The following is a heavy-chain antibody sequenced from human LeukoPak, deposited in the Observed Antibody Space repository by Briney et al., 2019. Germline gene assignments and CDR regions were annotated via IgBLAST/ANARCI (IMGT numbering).Heavy chain of an antibody. Sequence: SGPTLVNPTQTLTLTCAFSGFSLSTSGVGVGWIRQPPGEALEWLALIYWDNNKLYSPSLKSRLTITKDTSKNQVVLTMTNMDPVDTATYFCAHYGDYRFLYYFDHWGQGTLVTVSS. J-gene: IGHJ4*02. CDR2: IYWDNNK. CDR3: AHYGDYRFLYYFDH. V-gene: IGHV2-5*02. CDR1: GFSLSTSGVG. D-gene: IGHD4-17*01.